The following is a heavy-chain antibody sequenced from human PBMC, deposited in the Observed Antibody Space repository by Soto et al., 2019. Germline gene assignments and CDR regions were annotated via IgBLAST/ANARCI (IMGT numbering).Heavy chain of an antibody. CDR3: ARHGHNIYGFDG. CDR1: GGSISKIHW. CDR2: MFPDGRT. V-gene: IGHV4-4*02. J-gene: IGHJ6*02. D-gene: IGHD5-12*01. Sequence: PSETLSLTCAVSGGSISKIHWWSWVRQSPGKGLEWIGEMFPDGRTNYNPSLKSRVSVSMDKSRNQLSLNLNSVTAADTAVYYCARHGHNIYGFDGWGQGTTVTVSS.